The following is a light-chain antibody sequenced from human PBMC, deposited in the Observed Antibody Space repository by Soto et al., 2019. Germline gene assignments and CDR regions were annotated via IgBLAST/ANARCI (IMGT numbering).Light chain of an antibody. CDR1: QSVTSSY. J-gene: IGKJ3*01. Sequence: EIVLTQSPGTLSLSPGERATLSCRTSQSVTSSYLAWYQQKPGQAPRLLIYGASSRATGIPDRFSGSGSGTDFTLTISRLEPEDFAVYYCQQYGSSFFTFGPGTKVEIK. V-gene: IGKV3-20*01. CDR3: QQYGSSFFT. CDR2: GAS.